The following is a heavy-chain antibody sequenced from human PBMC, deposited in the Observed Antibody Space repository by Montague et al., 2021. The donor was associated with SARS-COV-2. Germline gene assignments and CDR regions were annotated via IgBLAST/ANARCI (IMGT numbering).Heavy chain of an antibody. CDR2: IFWDDDK. V-gene: IGHV2-5*02. CDR1: GFSLTTSGVA. J-gene: IGHJ4*02. CDR3: VHRRPPEAGGSYYYFDY. D-gene: IGHD1-26*01. Sequence: PALVKPTQTLTLTCAVSGFSLTTSGVAVGWIRQPPGKALEWLALIFWDDDKRYSPSLRSRLTISKDTPKNQVVLTVTNMDPVDTATYYCVHRRPPEAGGSYYYFDYWGQETLVTVSS.